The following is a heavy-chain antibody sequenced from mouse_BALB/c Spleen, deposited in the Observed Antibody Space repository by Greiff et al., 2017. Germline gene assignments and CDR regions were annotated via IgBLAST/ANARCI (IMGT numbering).Heavy chain of an antibody. CDR1: GFNIKDTY. V-gene: IGHV14-3*02. D-gene: IGHD1-2*01. J-gene: IGHJ2*01. Sequence: VQLKESGAELVKPGASVKLSCTASGFNIKDTYMHWVKQRPEQGLEWIGRIDPANGNTKYDPKFQGKATITADTSSNTAYLQLSSLTSEDTAVYYCARSGRLDYWGQGTTLTVSS. CDR2: IDPANGNT. CDR3: ARSGRLDY.